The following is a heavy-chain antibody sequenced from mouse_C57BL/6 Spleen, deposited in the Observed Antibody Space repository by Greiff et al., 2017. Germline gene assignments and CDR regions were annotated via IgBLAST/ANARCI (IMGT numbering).Heavy chain of an antibody. CDR2: IDPNSGST. CDR3: TISDLLWGYYALDY. Sequence: QVQLQQSGAELVKPGASVKLSCKASGYTFTSYWMHWVKQRPGRGLEWIGRIDPNSGSTKYNEKFKGNDTLTVAKPSSTAYMQLSSLTSEDSAVSYCTISDLLWGYYALDYWGQGTSVTVSS. CDR1: GYTFTSYW. D-gene: IGHD2-10*01. V-gene: IGHV1-72*01. J-gene: IGHJ4*01.